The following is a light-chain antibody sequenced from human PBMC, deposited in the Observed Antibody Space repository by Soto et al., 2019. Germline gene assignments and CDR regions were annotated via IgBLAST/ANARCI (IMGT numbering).Light chain of an antibody. J-gene: IGKJ1*01. Sequence: IQVTQSPSSLSASVGDRVTITCRTSQGIRSAVGWYQQKPGKVPKLLIYAASTLQSGVPSRFSGSGSGTEFTLTISSLQPADFATYYCQHYNNHSPGTFGQGTKVDI. CDR3: QHYNNHSPGT. CDR1: QGIRSA. CDR2: AAS. V-gene: IGKV1-17*01.